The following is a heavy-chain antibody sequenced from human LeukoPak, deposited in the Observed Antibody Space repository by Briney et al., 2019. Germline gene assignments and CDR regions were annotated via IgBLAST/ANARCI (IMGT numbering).Heavy chain of an antibody. Sequence: ASVKVSCKASGYTFTGYYMHWVRQAPGQGLEWMGWMNPNSGNTGYAQKFQGRVTMTRNTSISTAYMELSSLRSEDTAVYYCASGVDYYGSGDYDYWGQGTLVTVSS. CDR2: MNPNSGNT. CDR1: GYTFTGYY. V-gene: IGHV1-8*02. CDR3: ASGVDYYGSGDYDY. J-gene: IGHJ4*02. D-gene: IGHD3-10*01.